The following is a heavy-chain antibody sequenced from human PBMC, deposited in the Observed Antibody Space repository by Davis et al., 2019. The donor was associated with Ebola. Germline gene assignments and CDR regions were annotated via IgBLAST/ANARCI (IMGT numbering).Heavy chain of an antibody. CDR1: GYTFTSSD. D-gene: IGHD3-3*01. CDR3: ARGGGFLEWLPSGY. V-gene: IGHV1-8*01. Sequence: ASVKVSCKASGYTFTSSDINWVRQATGQGLEWMGWMNPNSGNTGYAQKFQGRVTMTRNTSISTAYMELSSLRSEDTAVYYCARGGGFLEWLPSGYWGQGTLVTVSS. J-gene: IGHJ4*02. CDR2: MNPNSGNT.